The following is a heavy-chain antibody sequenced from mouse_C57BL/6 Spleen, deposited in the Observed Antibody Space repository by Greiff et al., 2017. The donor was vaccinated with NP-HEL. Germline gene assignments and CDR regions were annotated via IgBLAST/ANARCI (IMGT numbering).Heavy chain of an antibody. J-gene: IGHJ1*03. CDR1: GYTFTDYN. CDR2: INPNNGGT. V-gene: IGHV1-18*01. Sequence: EVQLQQSGPELVKPGASVKIPCKASGYTFTDYNMDWVKQSHGKSLEWIGDINPNNGGTIYNQKFKGKATLTVDKSSSTAYMELRSLTSEDTAVYYCAREGSYYGSSLWAFDVWGTGTTVTVSS. CDR3: AREGSYYGSSLWAFDV. D-gene: IGHD1-1*01.